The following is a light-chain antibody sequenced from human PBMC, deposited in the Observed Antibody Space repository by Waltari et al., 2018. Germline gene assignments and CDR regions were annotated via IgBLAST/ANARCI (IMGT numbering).Light chain of an antibody. V-gene: IGLV3-19*01. CDR2: DQN. CDR1: SLRSYH. CDR3: HSRDASGVGGA. Sequence: TQDPAVSVAVGQTVRITCQGDSLRSYHASWYQQRPGQAPKLLIYDQNTRPTGVPGRFSGSSADNTASLTITGAQAEDEAYYYCHSRDASGVGGAFGGGTKLTVL. J-gene: IGLJ2*01.